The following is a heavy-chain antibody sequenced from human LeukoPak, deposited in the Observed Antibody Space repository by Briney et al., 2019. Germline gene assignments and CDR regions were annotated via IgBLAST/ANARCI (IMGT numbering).Heavy chain of an antibody. J-gene: IGHJ2*01. CDR3: ASAYAPTYYYDSSVSSWYFDL. Sequence: SVKVSCKASGGTFSSYAISWVRQAPGQGLEWMGRIIPILGIANYAQKFQGRVTITADKSTSTAYMELSSLRSEDTAVYYCASAYAPTYYYDSSVSSWYFDLWGRGTLVTVSS. CDR1: GGTFSSYA. CDR2: IIPILGIA. D-gene: IGHD3-22*01. V-gene: IGHV1-69*04.